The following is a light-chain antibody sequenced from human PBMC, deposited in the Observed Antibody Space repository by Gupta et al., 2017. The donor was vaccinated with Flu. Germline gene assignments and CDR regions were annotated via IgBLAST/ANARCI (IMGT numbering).Light chain of an antibody. J-gene: IGLJ2*01. V-gene: IGLV2-14*03. Sequence: TTSTCTETSSDVGGYDYVSWYQQHPGKAPKLMIYDENKRHSGVADRFSGSKSGNTASLTIAGLQAEDEAEYYCSSGTSSSTLVVFGGGTRLTVL. CDR3: SSGTSSSTLVV. CDR2: DEN. CDR1: SSDVGGYDY.